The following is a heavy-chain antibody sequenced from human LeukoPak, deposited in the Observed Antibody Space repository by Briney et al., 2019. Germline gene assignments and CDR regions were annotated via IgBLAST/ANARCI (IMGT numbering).Heavy chain of an antibody. J-gene: IGHJ4*02. CDR3: KKRPFRSVRSCSFNYYFAL. Sequence: SETLSLTCAFYGGSFSGYYWSWIRQPPGKGLEWIGEINHSGSTNYNPSLKSRVTISVDTSKNQFSLKLSDVTAADTAVYYCKKRPFRSVRSCSFNYYFALWGQGTLVTVSS. V-gene: IGHV4-34*01. CDR2: INHSGST. D-gene: IGHD3-10*01. CDR1: GGSFSGYY.